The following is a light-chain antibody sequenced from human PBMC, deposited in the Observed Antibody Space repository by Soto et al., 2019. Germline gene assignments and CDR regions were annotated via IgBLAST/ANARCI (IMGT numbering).Light chain of an antibody. Sequence: EVVLAQSPATLSLSPGERATLSCRASQSVSTYLAWYQQKPGQAPSLLIYDASNRATGIPARFSGSGSGTDFTLTISSLEPEDFAIYYCQQRYSGWTFGQGTKVEIK. J-gene: IGKJ1*01. V-gene: IGKV3-11*01. CDR3: QQRYSGWT. CDR1: QSVSTY. CDR2: DAS.